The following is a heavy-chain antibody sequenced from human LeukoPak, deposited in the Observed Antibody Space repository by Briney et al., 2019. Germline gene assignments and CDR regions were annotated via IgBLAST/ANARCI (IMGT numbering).Heavy chain of an antibody. V-gene: IGHV4-39*07. CDR2: IYYSGST. D-gene: IGHD6-19*01. CDR1: GGSISSSSYY. J-gene: IGHJ4*02. CDR3: ASATPVIIAVAGLWGGYYFDY. Sequence: SETLSLTCTVSGGSISSSSYYWGWIRQPPGKGLEWIGSIYYSGSTYYNPSLKSRVTISVDTSKNQFSLKLSSVTAADTAVYYCASATPVIIAVAGLWGGYYFDYWGQGTLVTVSS.